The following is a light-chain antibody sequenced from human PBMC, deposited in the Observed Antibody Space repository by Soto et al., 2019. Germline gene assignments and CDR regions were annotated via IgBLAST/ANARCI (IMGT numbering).Light chain of an antibody. CDR3: QQYNNWPPWT. J-gene: IGKJ1*01. Sequence: EIVMTQSPATLSVSPGERATLSCRASQSVSSKVVWYQQKPGQAPRLLIHGASTRATGIPARFSGSGSGTDFTLTISSLQSEYFAVYYCQQYNNWPPWTFGQGTKVEIK. CDR1: QSVSSK. V-gene: IGKV3-15*01. CDR2: GAS.